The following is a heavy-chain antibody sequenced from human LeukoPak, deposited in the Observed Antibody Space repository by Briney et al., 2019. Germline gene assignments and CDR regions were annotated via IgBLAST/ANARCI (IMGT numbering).Heavy chain of an antibody. V-gene: IGHV3-15*01. J-gene: IGHJ3*02. CDR1: GFTFSNAW. CDR3: TTSLRIRYGDYRGAFDI. CDR2: IKSKTDGGTP. D-gene: IGHD4-17*01. Sequence: PGGSLRLSCAASGFTFSNAWMSWVRQAPGKGLEWVGRIKSKTDGGTPDYAAPVKGRFTISRDDSKNTLYLQMNSLKTEDTAVYYCTTSLRIRYGDYRGAFDIWGQGTMVTVSS.